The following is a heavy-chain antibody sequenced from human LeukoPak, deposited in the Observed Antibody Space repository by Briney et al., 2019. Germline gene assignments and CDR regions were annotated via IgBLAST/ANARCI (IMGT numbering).Heavy chain of an antibody. V-gene: IGHV3-66*02. CDR1: GFTVSSNY. Sequence: GGSLRLSCAASGFTVSSNYMSWVRQAPGKGLEWVSVIYSGGSTYYADSVKGRFTISRDNSKNTLYLQMNSLRAEDTAVYYCARQEGGDYFDYWGQGTLVTVSS. CDR2: IYSGGST. CDR3: ARQEGGDYFDY. D-gene: IGHD3-16*01. J-gene: IGHJ4*02.